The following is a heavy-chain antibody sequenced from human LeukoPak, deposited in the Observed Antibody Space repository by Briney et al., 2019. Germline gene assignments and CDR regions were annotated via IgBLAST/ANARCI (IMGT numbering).Heavy chain of an antibody. CDR2: IYPGDSYT. J-gene: IGHJ4*02. CDR1: GYSFTNYW. V-gene: IGHV5-51*01. CDR3: ARTADISTGFGSDY. D-gene: IGHD3-9*01. Sequence: GEPLKISCKTSGYSFTNYWIGWVRQIPGKGLEWMGIIYPGDSYTTYSPSFQGQVTISADKSINTAYLQWSSLQASDTAMYYCARTADISTGFGSDYWGQGTLVTVSS.